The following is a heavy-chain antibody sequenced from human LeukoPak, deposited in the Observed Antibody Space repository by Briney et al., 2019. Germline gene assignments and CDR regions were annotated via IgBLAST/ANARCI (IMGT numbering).Heavy chain of an antibody. CDR3: ATGESSFDP. Sequence: GGSLRLSCAASGFTFSSYAMSWVRQAPGKGLGWVSAISGSGGSTYYADSVKGRFTISRDNSKNTLSLQMNPLRAEDTAVYYCATGESSFDPWGQGTLVTVSS. CDR2: ISGSGGST. J-gene: IGHJ5*02. CDR1: GFTFSSYA. V-gene: IGHV3-23*01.